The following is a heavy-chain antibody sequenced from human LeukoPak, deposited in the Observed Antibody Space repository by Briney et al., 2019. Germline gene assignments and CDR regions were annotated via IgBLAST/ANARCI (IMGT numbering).Heavy chain of an antibody. CDR3: AKGPMATQTFDY. CDR2: IYHSGNT. J-gene: IGHJ4*02. D-gene: IGHD5-24*01. CDR1: GGSISSSSYY. Sequence: SETLSLTCTVSGGSISSSSYYWGWIRQPPGKGLEWIGSIYHSGNTYYTPSLKSRVTISVDKPRNQFSLKLFSVTAADTAVYYCAKGPMATQTFDYWGQGTLVTVSS. V-gene: IGHV4-39*07.